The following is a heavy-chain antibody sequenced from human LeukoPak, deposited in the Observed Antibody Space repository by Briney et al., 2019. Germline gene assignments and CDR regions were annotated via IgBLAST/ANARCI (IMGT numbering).Heavy chain of an antibody. CDR1: GDSISSSNW. V-gene: IGHV4-4*02. Sequence: PSGTLSLTCAVSGDSISSSNWWNWVRQPPGKGLEWIGEIYHSGSTNYNPSLKSRVTISVDKSKNQFSLKLNSVTAADTAVYYCARGRYDSSGYYSGPNFDYWGQGTLVTVSS. J-gene: IGHJ4*02. CDR2: IYHSGST. CDR3: ARGRYDSSGYYSGPNFDY. D-gene: IGHD3-22*01.